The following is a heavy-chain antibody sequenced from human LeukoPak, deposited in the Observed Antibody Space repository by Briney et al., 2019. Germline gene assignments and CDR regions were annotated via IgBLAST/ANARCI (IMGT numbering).Heavy chain of an antibody. CDR1: GYTFTGYY. D-gene: IGHD2-2*01. CDR3: ARAWDIVVVPAAILDY. CDR2: INPNSGGT. J-gene: IGHJ4*02. V-gene: IGHV1-2*02. Sequence: ASVKFSCKASGYTFTGYYMHWVRQAPGQGLEWMGWINPNSGGTNYAQKFQGRVTMTRDTSISAAYMELSRLRSDDTAVYYCARAWDIVVVPAAILDYWGQGTLVTVSS.